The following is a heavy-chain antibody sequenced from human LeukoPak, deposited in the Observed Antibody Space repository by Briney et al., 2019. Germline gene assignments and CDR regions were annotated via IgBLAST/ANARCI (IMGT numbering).Heavy chain of an antibody. D-gene: IGHD2-2*01. Sequence: GGSLRLSCAASGFTFSSYSMNWVRQAPGKGLEWVSSISSSSSYIYYADSVKGRFTISRDNAKNSLYLQMNSLRAEDTAVYYCAREXEDIVVVPAARVYYFXYXXQGTXVTVS. V-gene: IGHV3-21*01. CDR3: AREXEDIVVVPAARVYYFXY. J-gene: IGHJ4*02. CDR1: GFTFSSYS. CDR2: ISSSSSYI.